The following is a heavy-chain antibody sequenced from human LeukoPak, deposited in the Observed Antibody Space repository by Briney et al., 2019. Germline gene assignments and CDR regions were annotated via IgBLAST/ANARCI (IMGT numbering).Heavy chain of an antibody. V-gene: IGHV3-23*01. CDR2: ISGSGGST. CDR1: GFTFSSYA. CDR3: AKPSSSSGYPYYFDY. D-gene: IGHD3-22*01. J-gene: IGHJ4*02. Sequence: GGSLRLSCAASGFTFSSYAVSWVRQAPGKGLEWVSAISGSGGSTYYADSVKGRFTISRDNSKNTLYLQMNSLRAEDTAVYYCAKPSSSSGYPYYFDYWGQGTLVTVSS.